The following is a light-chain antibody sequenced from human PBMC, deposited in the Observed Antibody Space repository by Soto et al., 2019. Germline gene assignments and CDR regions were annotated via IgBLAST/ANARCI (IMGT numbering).Light chain of an antibody. CDR2: GAS. J-gene: IGKJ4*02. V-gene: IGKV3-15*01. Sequence: EIVMTHSPATLSGSPGERATLSCRASQSVCSNLAWYQQKPGQAPRVLIYGASTRATGIPARFSGSGSGAEVTLTISSLQSEDFALEYCQHYKHWPLTVGGRTKVDIK. CDR1: QSVCSN. CDR3: QHYKHWPLT.